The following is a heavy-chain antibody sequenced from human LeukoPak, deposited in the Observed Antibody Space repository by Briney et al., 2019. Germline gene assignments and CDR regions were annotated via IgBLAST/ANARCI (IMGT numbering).Heavy chain of an antibody. CDR3: ARDRLAVAEFDY. CDR2: INPSGGST. V-gene: IGHV1-46*01. D-gene: IGHD6-19*01. J-gene: IGHJ4*02. CDR1: GYTFTSYY. Sequence: GASVKVSCRASGYTFTSYYMHWVRQAPGQGLEWMGIINPSGGSTSYAQKFQGRVTMTRDTSTSTVYMELSSLRSEDTAVYYCARDRLAVAEFDYWGQGTLVIVSS.